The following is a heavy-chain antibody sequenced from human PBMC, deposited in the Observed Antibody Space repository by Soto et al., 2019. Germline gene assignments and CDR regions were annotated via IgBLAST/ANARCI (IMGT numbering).Heavy chain of an antibody. V-gene: IGHV1-69*13. CDR3: AIEGSGYNL. Sequence: SVKVSCNASGRSFSNFGISWLQQAPGQGLEWMGGIVPVFGRPNYAQRFRRRLTITADESTSTGYMELISLRSDDTAVYYYAIEGSGYNLWGHGTQVNVSS. CDR2: IVPVFGRP. J-gene: IGHJ4*01. D-gene: IGHD5-12*01. CDR1: GRSFSNFG.